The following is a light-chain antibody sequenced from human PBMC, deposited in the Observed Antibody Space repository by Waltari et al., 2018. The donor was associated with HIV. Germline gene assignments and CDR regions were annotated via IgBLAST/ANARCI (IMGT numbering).Light chain of an antibody. V-gene: IGLV4-69*01. J-gene: IGLJ3*02. Sequence: QLVLTQSPSASASLGASVKLTCTLSSGHSNYAIAWHQQQPGKGPRYLMKLKSDGSHIKGDGTPDRFSGSSSGAERYLTISSLQSEDEADYYCAAWDDSLRGLVFGGGTKLTVL. CDR3: AAWDDSLRGLV. CDR1: SGHSNYA. CDR2: LKSDGSH.